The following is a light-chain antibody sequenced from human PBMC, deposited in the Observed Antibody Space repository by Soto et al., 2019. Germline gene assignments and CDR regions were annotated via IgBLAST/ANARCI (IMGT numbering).Light chain of an antibody. J-gene: IGKJ4*01. V-gene: IGKV3-20*01. Sequence: VLTQSPGSLSLSPGERATVSCRASQTVTSSSLAWYQQRPGRAPQLLIHDAVKRATGISERFSGSESGRDYTLTISRLDPEDSAVYYCQQYGDSITFGGGTKVEIK. CDR1: QTVTSSS. CDR3: QQYGDSIT. CDR2: DAV.